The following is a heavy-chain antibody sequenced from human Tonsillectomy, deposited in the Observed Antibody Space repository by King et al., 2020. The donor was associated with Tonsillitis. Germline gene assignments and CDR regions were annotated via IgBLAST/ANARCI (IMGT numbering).Heavy chain of an antibody. CDR2: IIPIFGTA. V-gene: IGHV1-69*01. D-gene: IGHD3-3*01. CDR3: ARTYYDFWSGYYDY. CDR1: VGTFSSYA. Sequence: QLVQSGAEVKKPGSSVKVSCKASVGTFSSYAISWVRQAPGQGLEWRGGIIPIFGTANYAQKFQGRVTITADESTSTAYMELSSLRSEDTAVYYCARTYYDFWSGYYDYWGQGTLVTVSS. J-gene: IGHJ4*02.